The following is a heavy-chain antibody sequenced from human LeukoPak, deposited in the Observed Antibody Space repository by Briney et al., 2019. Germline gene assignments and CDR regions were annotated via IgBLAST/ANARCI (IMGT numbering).Heavy chain of an antibody. Sequence: SVKVSCKASGGTFSSYAISWVRQAPGQGLEWMGGIIPIFGTANYAQKFQGRVTITADESTSTAYMELRSLRSDDTAVYYCARVGVPAAKYYYYYYMDVWGKGTTVTVSS. J-gene: IGHJ6*03. CDR3: ARVGVPAAKYYYYYYMDV. D-gene: IGHD2-2*01. CDR1: GGTFSSYA. V-gene: IGHV1-69*13. CDR2: IIPIFGTA.